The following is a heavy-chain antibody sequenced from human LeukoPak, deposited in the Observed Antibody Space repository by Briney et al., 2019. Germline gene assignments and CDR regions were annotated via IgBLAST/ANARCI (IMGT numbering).Heavy chain of an antibody. V-gene: IGHV3-23*01. D-gene: IGHD3-22*01. Sequence: GGSLRLSCAASGFTFSSYAMSWVRQAPGKGLEWVSAISGSGGSTYYADSVKGRFTISRDNSKNTLYLQMNSLRAEDTAVYYCANRYYYDSSGYYYYYMDVWGKGTTVTVSS. CDR1: GFTFSSYA. CDR3: ANRYYYDSSGYYYYYMDV. CDR2: ISGSGGST. J-gene: IGHJ6*03.